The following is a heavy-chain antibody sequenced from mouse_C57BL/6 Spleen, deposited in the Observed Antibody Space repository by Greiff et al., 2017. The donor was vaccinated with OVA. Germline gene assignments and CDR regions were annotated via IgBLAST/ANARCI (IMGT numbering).Heavy chain of an antibody. J-gene: IGHJ2*01. Sequence: VQLQQSGAELVRPGASVTLSCKASGYTFTDYDMHWVKQTPVHGLEWIGAIDPETGGTAYNQKFKGKAILTADKSSSTAYMELRSLTSEDSAVYDCTRASYYGSSFDYWGQGTTLTVSS. V-gene: IGHV1-15*01. CDR2: IDPETGGT. CDR1: GYTFTDYD. CDR3: TRASYYGSSFDY. D-gene: IGHD1-1*01.